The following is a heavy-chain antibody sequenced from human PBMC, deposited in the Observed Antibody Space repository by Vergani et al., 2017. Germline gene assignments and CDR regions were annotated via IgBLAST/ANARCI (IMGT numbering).Heavy chain of an antibody. V-gene: IGHV1-69*01. J-gene: IGHJ3*02. Sequence: QVQLVQSGAEVKKPGSSVKVSCTASGGTFSSYAISWVRQAPGQGLEWRGGIIPSCGTANYAQKFKGRVTMTADESTSTAYMELSSLRSEDTAVYYCARDRGYCRGGSCYSDAFDIWGQGTMVTVSS. CDR2: IIPSCGTA. D-gene: IGHD2-15*01. CDR1: GGTFSSYA. CDR3: ARDRGYCRGGSCYSDAFDI.